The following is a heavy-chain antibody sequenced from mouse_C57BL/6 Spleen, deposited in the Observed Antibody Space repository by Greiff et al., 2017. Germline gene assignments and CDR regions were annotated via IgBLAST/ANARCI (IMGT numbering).Heavy chain of an antibody. Sequence: VQLQQPGAELVMPGASVKLSCKASGYTFTSYWMHWVKQRPGQGLEWIGEIDPSDSYTTYNQKFKGKSTLTVDKSSSTAYMQLSSLTSEDSAVYYCARHTTVVADYWGQGTTLTVSS. J-gene: IGHJ2*01. CDR2: IDPSDSYT. CDR3: ARHTTVVADY. CDR1: GYTFTSYW. D-gene: IGHD1-1*01. V-gene: IGHV1-69*01.